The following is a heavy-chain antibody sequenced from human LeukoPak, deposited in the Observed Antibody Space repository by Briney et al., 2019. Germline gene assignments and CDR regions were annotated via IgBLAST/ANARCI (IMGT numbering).Heavy chain of an antibody. CDR2: VSAYNDKK. CDR3: ARHSGSYAFDY. Sequence: ASVKVSCKTSGYRLTSYGISWVRQAPGQGLEWMGWVSAYNDKKDYAQKFQGRVIMTTDTSTTTAYMEMGSLRSDDTAVYYCARHSGSYAFDYWGQGTLVTVSS. V-gene: IGHV1-18*01. D-gene: IGHD1-26*01. CDR1: GYRLTSYG. J-gene: IGHJ4*02.